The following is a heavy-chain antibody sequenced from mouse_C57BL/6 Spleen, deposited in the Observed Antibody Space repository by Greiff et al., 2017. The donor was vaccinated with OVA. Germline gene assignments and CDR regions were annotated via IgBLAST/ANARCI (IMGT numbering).Heavy chain of an antibody. CDR1: GYTFTSYW. J-gene: IGHJ3*01. CDR2: IDPSDSET. CDR3: ARLGDGYYSFAY. Sequence: QVQLQQSGAELVRPGSSVKLSCKASGYTFTSYWMHWVKQRPIQGLEWIGNIDPSDSETHYNQKFKDKATLTVDKSSSTAYMPLSSLTSEDSAVYYCARLGDGYYSFAYWGQGTLVTVSA. D-gene: IGHD2-3*01. V-gene: IGHV1-52*01.